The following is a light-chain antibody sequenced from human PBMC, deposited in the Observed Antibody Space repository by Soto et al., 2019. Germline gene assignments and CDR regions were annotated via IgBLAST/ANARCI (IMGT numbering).Light chain of an antibody. Sequence: DIPMTQSPSTLSATAGDRVTITCRASQSISSWLAWYQHKPGKAPKLLIYDASNLDSGVPSRFSGSGSGTEFSLTSSNLQPDDCATYYCQQYENYWTFGQGTRVEIK. CDR1: QSISSW. V-gene: IGKV1-5*01. CDR2: DAS. CDR3: QQYENYWT. J-gene: IGKJ1*01.